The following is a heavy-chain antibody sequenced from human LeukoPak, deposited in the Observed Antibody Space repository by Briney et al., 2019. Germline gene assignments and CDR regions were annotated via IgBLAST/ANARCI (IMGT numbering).Heavy chain of an antibody. J-gene: IGHJ6*02. CDR3: AREGAWDRNGVDV. V-gene: IGHV3-9*01. Sequence: PGGSLRLSCAASGFTFGDYVMHWVRQAPGKGLEWVSAINWNSANIDYADSVKGRFTISRDNAKNSLYLQMNSLRAEDTAVYYCAREGAWDRNGVDVWGQGTTVTVSS. CDR1: GFTFGDYV. D-gene: IGHD1-26*01. CDR2: INWNSANI.